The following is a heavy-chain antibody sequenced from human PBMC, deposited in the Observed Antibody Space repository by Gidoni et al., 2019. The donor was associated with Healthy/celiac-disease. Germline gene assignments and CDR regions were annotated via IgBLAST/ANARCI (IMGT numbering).Heavy chain of an antibody. V-gene: IGHV3-30*04. D-gene: IGHD2-2*01. Sequence: TFSSYAMHWVRQAPGKGLEWVAVISYDGSNKYYADSVKGRFTISRDNSKNTLYLQMNSLRAEDTAVYYCARDSFYLPPAAIPFDHWGQGTLVTVSS. CDR3: ARDSFYLPPAAIPFDH. CDR2: ISYDGSNK. CDR1: TFSSYA. J-gene: IGHJ4*02.